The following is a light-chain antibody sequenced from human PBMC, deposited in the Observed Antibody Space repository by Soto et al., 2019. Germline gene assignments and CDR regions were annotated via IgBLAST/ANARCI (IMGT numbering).Light chain of an antibody. CDR2: GAS. J-gene: IGKJ1*01. CDR3: QQYLTSPKT. CDR1: QSVSTN. Sequence: IVMTQSPATLSVSPGERVTLSCRASQSVSTNLAWYQQTPGQAPRLLIYGASRRAPGIPERFSGSGSGTDFTLTISRLEPEDFAVYYCQQYLTSPKTFGQGTKVDI. V-gene: IGKV3-20*01.